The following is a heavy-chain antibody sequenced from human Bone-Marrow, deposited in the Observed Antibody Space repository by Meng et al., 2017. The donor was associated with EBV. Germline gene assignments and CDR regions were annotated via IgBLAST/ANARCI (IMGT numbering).Heavy chain of an antibody. CDR2: FLPTLGAP. V-gene: IGHV1-69*01. CDR3: ASESGRGYTPDY. CDR1: GGPVRNYA. Sequence: QVQLVQSAAEVKKPGFSVKVSCKTSGGPVRNYAVSWVRQAPGQGLEWLGGFLPTLGAPNYAQKFHGRVTITADESTSTHYMDLSSLRSDDTAVYYCASESGRGYTPDYWGQGTLVTVSS. J-gene: IGHJ4*02. D-gene: IGHD3-10*01.